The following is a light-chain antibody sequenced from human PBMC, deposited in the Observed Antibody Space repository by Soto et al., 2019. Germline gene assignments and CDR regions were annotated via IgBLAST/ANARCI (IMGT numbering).Light chain of an antibody. CDR3: LLTYSGARV. J-gene: IGLJ3*02. V-gene: IGLV7-46*01. CDR2: DTN. CDR1: TGAVTTGHF. Sequence: QAVVTQEPSLTVSPGGTVTLTCGSSTGAVTTGHFPYWFQQKPGQAPRTLIYDTNDRYSWTPARFSGSLLGDTAALTLSGAQPEYEADYYCLLTYSGARVFGGGTKLTVL.